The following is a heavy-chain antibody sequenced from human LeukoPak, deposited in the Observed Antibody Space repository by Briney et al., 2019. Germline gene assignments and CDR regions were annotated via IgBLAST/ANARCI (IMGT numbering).Heavy chain of an antibody. J-gene: IGHJ4*02. CDR1: GGTFSSYA. CDR2: IIPIFGTA. V-gene: IGHV1-69*05. D-gene: IGHD3-3*01. CDR3: ARDLYDFWSGLDY. Sequence: SAKVSCKASGGTFSSYAISWVRQAPGQGLEWMGRIIPIFGTANYAQKFQGRVTITTDESTSTAYMELSSLRSEDTAVYYCARDLYDFWSGLDYWGQGTLVTVSS.